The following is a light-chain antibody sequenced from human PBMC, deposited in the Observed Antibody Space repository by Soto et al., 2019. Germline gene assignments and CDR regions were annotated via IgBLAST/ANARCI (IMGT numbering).Light chain of an antibody. CDR3: QKKGTPPNT. CDR1: QSVSSSY. CDR2: GAS. J-gene: IGKJ2*01. V-gene: IGKV3-20*01. Sequence: EIVLTQSPGTLSLSPGERATLSCRASQSVSSSYLAWYQQKPGQAPRLLIYGASSRATGIPDRFSGGGSGTDFTLTSSRREAEDFAEYHWQKKGTPPNTFGQGTKREIK.